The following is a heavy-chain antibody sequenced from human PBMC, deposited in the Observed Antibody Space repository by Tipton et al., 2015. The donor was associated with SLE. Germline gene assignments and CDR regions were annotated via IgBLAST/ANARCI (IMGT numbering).Heavy chain of an antibody. D-gene: IGHD2-15*01. CDR1: GGSISSYY. Sequence: TLSLTCTVSGGSISSYYWSWIRQPAGKGLEWIGRIYTSGSTNYNPSLKSRVTMSVDTSKNQFSLKLRSVTAADTAVYYCARRECSGGSCSEYFQHWGQGTLVTVSS. CDR3: ARRECSGGSCSEYFQH. J-gene: IGHJ1*01. V-gene: IGHV4-4*07. CDR2: IYTSGST.